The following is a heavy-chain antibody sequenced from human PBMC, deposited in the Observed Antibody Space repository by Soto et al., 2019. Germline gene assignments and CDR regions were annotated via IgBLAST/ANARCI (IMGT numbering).Heavy chain of an antibody. J-gene: IGHJ6*02. V-gene: IGHV3-53*01. CDR2: IYSGGST. CDR3: AGRVGATNYGMDV. CDR1: EFSVSSNY. D-gene: IGHD1-26*01. Sequence: GGSLRLSCAASEFSVSSNYMNWVRQAPGKGLECVSTIYSGGSTYYADSVKGRFTISRDNSKNTLYLQMNNLRAEDTAVYYCAGRVGATNYGMDVWGQGTTVTVSS.